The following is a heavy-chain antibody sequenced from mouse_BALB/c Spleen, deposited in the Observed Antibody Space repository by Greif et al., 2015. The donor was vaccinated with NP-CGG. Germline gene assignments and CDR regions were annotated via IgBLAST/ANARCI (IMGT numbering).Heavy chain of an antibody. CDR3: ARRDAMDY. V-gene: IGHV1-4*01. CDR1: GYTFTSYT. J-gene: IGHJ4*01. Sequence: VQLQQSGAELARPGASVKMSCKASGYTFTSYTMHWAKQRPGQGLEWIGYINPSSGYTNYNQKFKDKATLTADKSSSTAYMQLSSLTSEDSAVYYCARRDAMDYWGQGTSVTVSS. CDR2: INPSSGYT.